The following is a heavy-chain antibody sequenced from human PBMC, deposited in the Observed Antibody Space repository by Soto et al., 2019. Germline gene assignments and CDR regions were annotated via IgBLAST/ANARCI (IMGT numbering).Heavy chain of an antibody. D-gene: IGHD6-19*01. CDR3: ARHDGFSSGWIFDY. CDR2: IYYSGNT. Sequence: SETLSLTCTVSGGSISSSSYYWGWIRQPPGKTLEWIGSIYYSGNTYSNPSLKSRVTISVDTSNNQLSLKLRSVTAADTAVYYCARHDGFSSGWIFDYWGHGTLVTVSS. CDR1: GGSISSSSYY. V-gene: IGHV4-39*01. J-gene: IGHJ4*01.